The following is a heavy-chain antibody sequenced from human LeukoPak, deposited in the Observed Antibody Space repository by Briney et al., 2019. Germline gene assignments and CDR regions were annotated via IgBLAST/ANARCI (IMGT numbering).Heavy chain of an antibody. CDR2: IYYSGST. D-gene: IGHD1-14*01. Sequence: PSQTLSLTCTVSGGSISSGDYYWSWIRQPPGKGLEWIGYIYYSGSTYCNPSLKSRVTISVDTSKNQFSLKLSSVTAADTAVYYCARCPAREPTLQHWGQGTLVTVSS. J-gene: IGHJ1*01. CDR3: ARCPAREPTLQH. V-gene: IGHV4-30-4*01. CDR1: GGSISSGDYY.